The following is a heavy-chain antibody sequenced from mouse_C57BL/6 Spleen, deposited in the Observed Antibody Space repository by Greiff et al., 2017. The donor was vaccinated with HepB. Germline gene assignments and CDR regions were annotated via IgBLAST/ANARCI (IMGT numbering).Heavy chain of an antibody. V-gene: IGHV1-26*01. CDR1: GYTFTDYY. J-gene: IGHJ4*01. CDR3: ARLDDYGAMDY. Sequence: EVQLQQSGPELVKPGASVKISCKASGYTFTDYYMNWVKQSHGKSLEWIGDINPNNGGTSYNQKFKGKATLTVDKSSSTAYMELRSLTSEDSAVYYCARLDDYGAMDYWGQGTSVTVSS. CDR2: INPNNGGT.